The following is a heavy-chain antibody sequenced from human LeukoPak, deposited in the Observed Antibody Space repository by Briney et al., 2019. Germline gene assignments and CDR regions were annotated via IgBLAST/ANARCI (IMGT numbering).Heavy chain of an antibody. J-gene: IGHJ4*02. D-gene: IGHD3-22*01. CDR1: GGSFSGYY. CDR2: INHSGST. Sequence: PSETLSLTCAVYGGSFSGYYWSWIRQPPGEGLEWIGEINHSGSTNYNPSLKSRVTISVDTSKNQFSLKLSSVTAADTAVYYCARAPVIVAAFDYWGQGTLVTVSS. V-gene: IGHV4-34*01. CDR3: ARAPVIVAAFDY.